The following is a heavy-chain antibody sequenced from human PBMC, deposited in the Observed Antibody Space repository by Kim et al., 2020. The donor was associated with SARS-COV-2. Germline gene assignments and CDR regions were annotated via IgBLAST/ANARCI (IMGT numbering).Heavy chain of an antibody. CDR3: ARDLAVYYYGSGSYFRFDP. J-gene: IGHJ5*02. Sequence: SETLSLTCTVSGGSISSSSYYWGWIRQPPGKGLEWIGSIYYSASTYYNPSLKSRVTISVDTSKNQFSLKLSSVTAADTAVYYCARDLAVYYYGSGSYFRFDPWGQGTLVTVSS. CDR1: GGSISSSSYY. V-gene: IGHV4-39*07. D-gene: IGHD3-10*01. CDR2: IYYSAST.